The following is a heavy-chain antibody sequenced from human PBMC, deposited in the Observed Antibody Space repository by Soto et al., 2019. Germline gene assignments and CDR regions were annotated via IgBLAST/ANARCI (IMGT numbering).Heavy chain of an antibody. D-gene: IGHD3-22*01. Sequence: SETLSLTCTVSGGSITSRSHSWGWIRQHPVKGLEWIGYISNSGRTYYNPSLKSRLTISLDSAENQFSLKLSSVTAADTAIYYCATMIGYFDYWGQGTLVTVSS. CDR3: ATMIGYFDY. CDR1: GGSITSRSHS. J-gene: IGHJ4*02. CDR2: ISNSGRT. V-gene: IGHV4-31*03.